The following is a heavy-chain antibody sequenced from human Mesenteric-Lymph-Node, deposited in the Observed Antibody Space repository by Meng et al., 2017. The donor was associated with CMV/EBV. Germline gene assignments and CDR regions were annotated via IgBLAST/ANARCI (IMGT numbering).Heavy chain of an antibody. Sequence: GSLRLSCAVYGGSFSGYYWSWIRQPPGKGLEWIGEINHSGSTNYNPSLKSRVTISVDTAKNQFSLKVNSVTAADTAVYFCARATALRLRVAGTTKLYNWFDPWGQGTLVTVSS. CDR2: INHSGST. J-gene: IGHJ5*02. CDR3: ARATALRLRVAGTTKLYNWFDP. V-gene: IGHV4-34*01. CDR1: GGSFSGYY. D-gene: IGHD6-19*01.